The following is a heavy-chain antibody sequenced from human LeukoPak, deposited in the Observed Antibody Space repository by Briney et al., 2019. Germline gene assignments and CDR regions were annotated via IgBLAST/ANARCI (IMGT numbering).Heavy chain of an antibody. J-gene: IGHJ3*02. CDR2: IKKDGSEM. D-gene: IGHD2-15*01. CDR1: GFTFSNYW. Sequence: GGSLLLSCAASGFTFSNYWMSWVRQAPGKGLEWVANIKKDGSEMSYVDSVKGRFTISRDNAKNSLFLQMNSLSAEDTAMYYCARSQYLPLDIFDIWGQGTMVTVSS. CDR3: ARSQYLPLDIFDI. V-gene: IGHV3-7*01.